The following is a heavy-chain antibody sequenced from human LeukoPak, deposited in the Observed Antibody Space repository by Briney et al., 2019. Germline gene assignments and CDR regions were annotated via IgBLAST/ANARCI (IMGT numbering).Heavy chain of an antibody. CDR1: GFTFSSYG. J-gene: IGHJ4*02. CDR2: ISYDGTNT. V-gene: IGHV3-30*12. D-gene: IGHD1-26*01. CDR3: AGDLEVVGATRGIDY. Sequence: GGSLRLSCAASGFTFSSYGMHWVRQAPGKGLEWVAVISYDGTNTYYADSVKGRFTISRDNSKNTLYLQMNSLRAEDTAVYYCAGDLEVVGATRGIDYWGQGTLVTVSS.